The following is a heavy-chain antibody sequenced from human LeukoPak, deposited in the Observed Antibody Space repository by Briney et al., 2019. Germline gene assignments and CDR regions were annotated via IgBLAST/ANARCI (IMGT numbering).Heavy chain of an antibody. CDR2: ISGSGGST. D-gene: IGHD6-19*01. Sequence: SGGSLRLSCAASGFTFSSYAMSWVRQAPGKGLEWVSAISGSGGSTYYADSVKGRFTISRDNSKNTLYLQMNSLRAEDTAVYYCAKDGNIAVAGNFDYWGQGTLVTVSS. CDR3: AKDGNIAVAGNFDY. CDR1: GFTFSSYA. J-gene: IGHJ4*02. V-gene: IGHV3-23*01.